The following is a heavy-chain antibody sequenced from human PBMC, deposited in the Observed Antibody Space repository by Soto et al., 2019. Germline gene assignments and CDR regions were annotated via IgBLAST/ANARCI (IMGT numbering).Heavy chain of an antibody. D-gene: IGHD3-10*01. J-gene: IGHJ5*02. CDR2: INHSITT. Sequence: SETLSLTCAVYGGSFSGYSWTWIRQPPGRGLEWIGEINHSITTNYNPSLKSRVTISVDTSKNQFSLKLSSVTAADTAVYYCARATMVRGVIKKPNWFDPWGQGTLVTVSS. CDR1: GGSFSGYS. CDR3: ARATMVRGVIKKPNWFDP. V-gene: IGHV4-34*01.